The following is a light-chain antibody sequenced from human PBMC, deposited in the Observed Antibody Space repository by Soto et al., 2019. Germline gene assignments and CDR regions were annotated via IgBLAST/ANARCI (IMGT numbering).Light chain of an antibody. CDR1: QSISTW. V-gene: IGKV1-5*03. Sequence: DIQMTQSPSTLSASVGDRVTIGCRASQSISTWLAWYQQKPGKAPKLLIYKASSLESGVPSRFSGSGSGTEFTLTISSLQPDDFATYYCQQYNSYSTTVGQGTKVYIK. CDR3: QQYNSYSTT. CDR2: KAS. J-gene: IGKJ1*01.